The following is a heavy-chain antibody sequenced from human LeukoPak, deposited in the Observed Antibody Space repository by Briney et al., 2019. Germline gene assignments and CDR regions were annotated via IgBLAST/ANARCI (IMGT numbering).Heavy chain of an antibody. Sequence: GESLKISCKGSGYSFTSYWIAWVRQMPRKGLEWMGIIYPGNSDTKYSPSFQGQVTISADKSISTAYLQWSSLKASDTAMYYCARRYTIFGVVTIDYWGQGTLVTVSS. CDR1: GYSFTSYW. D-gene: IGHD3-3*01. J-gene: IGHJ4*02. CDR3: ARRYTIFGVVTIDY. V-gene: IGHV5-51*01. CDR2: IYPGNSDT.